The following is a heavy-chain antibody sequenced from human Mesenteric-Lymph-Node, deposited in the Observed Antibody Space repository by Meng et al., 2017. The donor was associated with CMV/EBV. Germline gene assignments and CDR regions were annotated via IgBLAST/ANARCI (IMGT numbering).Heavy chain of an antibody. CDR2: IYYSGST. Sequence: GTVSGGSISSSGYYWSWIRQHPGKGLEWIGYIYYSGSTYYNPSLKSRVTISADTSKNQFSLKLSSVTAADTAVYYCARAYTSWVFDFWGRGTLVTVSS. CDR1: GGSISSSGYY. CDR3: ARAYTSWVFDF. J-gene: IGHJ2*01. V-gene: IGHV4-31*03. D-gene: IGHD2-2*02.